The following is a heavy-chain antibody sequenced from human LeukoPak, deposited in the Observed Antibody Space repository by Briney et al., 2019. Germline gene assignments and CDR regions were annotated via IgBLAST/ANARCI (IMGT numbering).Heavy chain of an antibody. CDR3: ARDPDIVATNQFDY. J-gene: IGHJ4*02. CDR1: GCTFSSYA. Sequence: GRSLRLSCAASGCTFSSYAMHWVRKAPGKGLEWVAVISYDGSNKYYADSVKGRFTISRDNSKNTLYLQMNSLRAEDTAVYYCARDPDIVATNQFDYWGQGTLVTVSS. D-gene: IGHD5-12*01. V-gene: IGHV3-30*04. CDR2: ISYDGSNK.